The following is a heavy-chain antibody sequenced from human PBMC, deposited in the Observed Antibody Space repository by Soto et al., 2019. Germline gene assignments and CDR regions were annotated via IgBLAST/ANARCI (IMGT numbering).Heavy chain of an antibody. CDR2: INHSGST. D-gene: IGHD4-17*01. V-gene: IGHV4-34*01. J-gene: IGHJ4*02. Sequence: SETLSLTGSVYGGSFSGYYWSWIRQPPGKGLEWIGEINHSGSTNYNPSLKSRVTISVDTSKTQFSLKLSSVTAADTAVYYCARGDSTVSSVFDYWGQGMLVTVSS. CDR1: GGSFSGYY. CDR3: ARGDSTVSSVFDY.